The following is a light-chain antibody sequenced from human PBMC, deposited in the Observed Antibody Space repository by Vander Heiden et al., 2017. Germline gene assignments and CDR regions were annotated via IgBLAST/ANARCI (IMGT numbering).Light chain of an antibody. CDR2: KAL. Sequence: DIQIPQSPSTLAASVGDRVTITFRANRSISNWLAWYQQKPGKAPKLLIYKALNLESGVPSRFSGSGSGTEFTLTITSLQPDDFATYYCQQYNYYSRAFGPGTKVEVK. CDR3: QQYNYYSRA. V-gene: IGKV1-5*03. J-gene: IGKJ1*01. CDR1: RSISNW.